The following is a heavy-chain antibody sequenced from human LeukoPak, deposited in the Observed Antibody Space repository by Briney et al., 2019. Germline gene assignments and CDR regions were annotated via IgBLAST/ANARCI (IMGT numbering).Heavy chain of an antibody. D-gene: IGHD6-19*01. CDR2: ISAYNGNT. Sequence: ASVKVSCKASGYTFTSYGISWVRQAPGQGLEWMGWISAYNGNTNYAQKLQGRVTMTTDTSTSTAYMELRSLRSDDTAVYYCARVIGPIAVAGTHWFDPWGQGTLVTVSS. CDR1: GYTFTSYG. V-gene: IGHV1-18*01. J-gene: IGHJ5*02. CDR3: ARVIGPIAVAGTHWFDP.